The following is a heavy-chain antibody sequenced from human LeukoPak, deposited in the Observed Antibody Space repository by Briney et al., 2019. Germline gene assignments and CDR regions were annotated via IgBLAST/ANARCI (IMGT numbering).Heavy chain of an antibody. CDR3: VKVSSVLRYFDWLSVFFDY. Sequence: GGSLRLSCAASGFTFSSYEMNWVRQAPGKGLEWVSYISSNGYTIYYAGSVKGRFTISRDNAKNSLYLQMNSLRAEDTAVYYCVKVSSVLRYFDWLSVFFDYWGQGTLVTVSS. CDR2: ISSNGYTI. D-gene: IGHD3-9*01. J-gene: IGHJ4*02. V-gene: IGHV3-48*03. CDR1: GFTFSSYE.